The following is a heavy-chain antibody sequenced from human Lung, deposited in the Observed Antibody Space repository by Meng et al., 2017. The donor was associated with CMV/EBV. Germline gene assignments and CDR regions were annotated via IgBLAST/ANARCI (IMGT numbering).Heavy chain of an antibody. V-gene: IGHV4-59*01. CDR3: AREVKGSYDFWSGYNWVDP. CDR1: GGSISSYY. Sequence: SXTLSLXCTVSGGSISSYYWSWIRQPPGKGLEWIGYIYYSGSTNYNPSLKSRVTISVDTSKNQFSLKLSSVTAADTAVYYCAREVKGSYDFWSGYNWVDPWXQGTLVTVSA. J-gene: IGHJ5*02. D-gene: IGHD3-3*01. CDR2: IYYSGST.